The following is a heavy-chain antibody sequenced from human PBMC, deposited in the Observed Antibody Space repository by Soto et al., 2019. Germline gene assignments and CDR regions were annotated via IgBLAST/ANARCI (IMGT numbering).Heavy chain of an antibody. J-gene: IGHJ4*02. CDR1: GGSISSSSYS. D-gene: IGHD3-16*01. CDR3: ASHLWGYYDSC. CDR2: FYYSGST. V-gene: IGHV4-39*01. Sequence: PSETLSLACTVSGGSISSSSYSWGWIRQPPGKGPEWIGTFYYSGSTYYNPSLKSRVTISVDTSKNQFSLKLSSVTAADTAVYYCASHLWGYYDSCWGQRTLVTVSS.